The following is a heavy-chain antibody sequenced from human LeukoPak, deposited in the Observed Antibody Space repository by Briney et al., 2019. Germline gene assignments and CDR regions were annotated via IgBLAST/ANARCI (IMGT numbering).Heavy chain of an antibody. J-gene: IGHJ6*02. Sequence: PGGSLRLSCAASGFTFDDYAMHWVRQAPGKGLEWVSGISWNSGSIGYADSVKGRFTISRDNAKNSLYLQMNSLRAEDTALYYCAKALERHIYCYGMDVWGQGTTVTVSS. CDR2: ISWNSGSI. CDR1: GFTFDDYA. V-gene: IGHV3-9*01. D-gene: IGHD1-1*01. CDR3: AKALERHIYCYGMDV.